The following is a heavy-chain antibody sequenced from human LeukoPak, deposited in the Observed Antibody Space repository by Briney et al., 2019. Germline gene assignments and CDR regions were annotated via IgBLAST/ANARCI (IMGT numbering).Heavy chain of an antibody. J-gene: IGHJ6*02. V-gene: IGHV4-30-4*01. CDR3: ARGIAAAGNYDGMDV. CDR2: IYYSGST. CDR1: GGSISSGDYY. Sequence: SETLSLTCTVSGGSISSGDYYWSWIRQPPGKGLEWIGYIYYSGSTYYNPSLKSRVTISVDTSKNQFSLKLSSVTAADTAVYYCARGIAAAGNYDGMDVWGQGTTVTVSS. D-gene: IGHD6-13*01.